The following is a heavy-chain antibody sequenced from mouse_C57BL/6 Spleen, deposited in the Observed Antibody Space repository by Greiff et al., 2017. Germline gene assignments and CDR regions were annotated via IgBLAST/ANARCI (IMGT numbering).Heavy chain of an antibody. CDR1: GFTFSSYA. J-gene: IGHJ3*01. CDR2: ISDGGSYT. CDR3: ASNANFAY. V-gene: IGHV5-4*03. D-gene: IGHD4-1*01. Sequence: EVKLVESGGGLVKPGGSLKLSCAASGFTFSSYAMSWVRQTPEKRLEWVATISDGGSYTYYPDNVKGRFTISRDNAKNNLYLQRSHLKSEDTAMYYCASNANFAYWGQGTLVTVSA.